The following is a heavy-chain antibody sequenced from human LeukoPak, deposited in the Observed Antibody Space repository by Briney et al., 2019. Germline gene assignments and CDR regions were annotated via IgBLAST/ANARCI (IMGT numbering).Heavy chain of an antibody. CDR3: ARVFDSGSQAYFYYMDV. D-gene: IGHD3-10*01. Sequence: PSETLSLTCTVSGGSISSGSYYWSWIRQPPGKGLEWIGYIYSSGSTNYNPSLKSRVTMSVDTSKNQFSLKVSSVTAADTAVYYCARVFDSGSQAYFYYMDVWGKGTTVTIFS. V-gene: IGHV4-61*01. CDR1: GGSISSGSYY. CDR2: IYSSGST. J-gene: IGHJ6*03.